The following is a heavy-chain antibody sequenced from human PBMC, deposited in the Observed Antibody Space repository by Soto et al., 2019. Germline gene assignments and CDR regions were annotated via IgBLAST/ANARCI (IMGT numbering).Heavy chain of an antibody. D-gene: IGHD1-26*01. CDR3: ARRYGSAIDY. CDR2: IYYSGYT. CDR1: GDSITSNSYF. V-gene: IGHV4-61*05. Sequence: PSETLSLTCTVSGDSITSNSYFWAWIRQPPGKGLEWIGYIYYSGYTNYNPSLRSRVTISVDKSKNHFSLKLSSVTAADTAVYYCARRYGSAIDYWGQGTLVTVSS. J-gene: IGHJ4*02.